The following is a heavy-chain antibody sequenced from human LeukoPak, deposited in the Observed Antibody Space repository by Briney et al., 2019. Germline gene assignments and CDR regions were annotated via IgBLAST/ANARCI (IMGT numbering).Heavy chain of an antibody. CDR1: GFTFSSYG. Sequence: PGGSLRLSCAASGFTFSSYGMHWVRQAPGQGLDWVAVIWYDGSNKYYADSVKGRFTISRDNSKNTLYLQMNSLRAEDTAMYYCARDAFRRAGMDVWAKGTTVTVSS. V-gene: IGHV3-33*01. J-gene: IGHJ6*04. D-gene: IGHD3-10*01. CDR2: IWYDGSNK. CDR3: ARDAFRRAGMDV.